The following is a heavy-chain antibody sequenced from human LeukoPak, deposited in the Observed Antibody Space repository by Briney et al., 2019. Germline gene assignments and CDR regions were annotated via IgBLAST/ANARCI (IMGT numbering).Heavy chain of an antibody. CDR3: ARDGGGYYYDSSGYYSPFDY. J-gene: IGHJ4*02. Sequence: GGSLRLSCAASGFTFSSYSMNWVRQAPGKGLEWVSSISSSSSYIYYADSVKGRFTTSRDNAKNSLYLQMNRLRAEDTAVYYCARDGGGYYYDSSGYYSPFDYWGQGTLVTVSS. CDR2: ISSSSSYI. V-gene: IGHV3-21*01. CDR1: GFTFSSYS. D-gene: IGHD3-22*01.